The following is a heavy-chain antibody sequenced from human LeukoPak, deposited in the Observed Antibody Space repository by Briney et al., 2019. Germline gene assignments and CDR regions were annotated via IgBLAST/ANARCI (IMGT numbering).Heavy chain of an antibody. J-gene: IGHJ4*02. D-gene: IGHD6-19*01. Sequence: GGSLRLSCAASGFTFSSYSMNWVRQAPGKGLEWVSSISSSSSYIYYADSVKGRFTISRDNAKNSLYLQMNSLRAEDTAVYYCEIAPSIAVAGNHDYWGQGTLVTVSS. CDR3: EIAPSIAVAGNHDY. CDR2: ISSSSSYI. CDR1: GFTFSSYS. V-gene: IGHV3-21*01.